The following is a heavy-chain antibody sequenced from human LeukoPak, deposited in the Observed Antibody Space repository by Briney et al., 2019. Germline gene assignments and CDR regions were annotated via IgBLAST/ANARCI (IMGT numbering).Heavy chain of an antibody. Sequence: SETLSLTCTVSGGSISSYYWSWIRQPAGKGLKWIGRIYTSGSTNYNPSLKSRVTMSVDTSKNQFSLKLSSVTAADTAVYYCAREVKCYDILTGYYLCSHDAFDIWGQGTMVTVSS. D-gene: IGHD3-9*01. V-gene: IGHV4-4*07. CDR2: IYTSGST. CDR1: GGSISSYY. CDR3: AREVKCYDILTGYYLCSHDAFDI. J-gene: IGHJ3*02.